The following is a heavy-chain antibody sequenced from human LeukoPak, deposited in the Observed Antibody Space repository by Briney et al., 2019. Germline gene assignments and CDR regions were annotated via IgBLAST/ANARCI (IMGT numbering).Heavy chain of an antibody. CDR3: AGGYSYPY. D-gene: IGHD5-18*01. CDR2: INPNSGGT. Sequence: XXPGQGLEWMGWINPNSGGTNYAQKFQGRVTMTRDTSISTAYMELSRLRSDDTAVYYCAGGYSYPYWGQGTLVTVSS. J-gene: IGHJ4*02. V-gene: IGHV1-2*02.